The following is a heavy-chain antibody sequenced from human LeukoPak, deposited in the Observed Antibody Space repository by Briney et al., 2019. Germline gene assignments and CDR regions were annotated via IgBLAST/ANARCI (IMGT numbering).Heavy chain of an antibody. D-gene: IGHD6-13*01. CDR3: ASSPYSSRSFDY. CDR2: IYYSGST. Sequence: SETLSLTCTVSGGSISSSSYYWGWIRQPPGKGLEWIGSIYYSGSTYYNPSLKSRVTISVDTSKNQFSLKLSTVTAADTAVYYCASSPYSSRSFDYWGQGTLVTVSS. V-gene: IGHV4-39*01. J-gene: IGHJ4*02. CDR1: GGSISSSSYY.